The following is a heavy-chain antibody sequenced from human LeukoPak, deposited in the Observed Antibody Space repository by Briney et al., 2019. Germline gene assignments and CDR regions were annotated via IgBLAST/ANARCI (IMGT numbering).Heavy chain of an antibody. J-gene: IGHJ4*02. D-gene: IGHD5-18*01. V-gene: IGHV1-69*04. CDR1: GGTFSSYA. CDR3: AKDGGYIWNVRGGFFDY. Sequence: GASVKVSCKASGGTFSSYAISWVRQAPGQGLEWMGRIIPIFGIANYAQKFQGRVTITADKSTSTAYMELSSLRSEDTAVYYCAKDGGYIWNVRGGFFDYWGQGTLVTVSS. CDR2: IIPIFGIA.